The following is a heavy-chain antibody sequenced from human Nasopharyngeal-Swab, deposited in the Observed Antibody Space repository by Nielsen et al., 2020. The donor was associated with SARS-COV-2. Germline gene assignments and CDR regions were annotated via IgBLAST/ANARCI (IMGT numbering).Heavy chain of an antibody. D-gene: IGHD1-1*01. CDR1: GFTFSSYS. CDR2: ISSSSSYI. Sequence: GGSLRLSCAASGFTFSSYSMNWVRQAPGKGLEWVSSISSSSSYIYYADSVKGRFTISRDNAKNSLYPQMNSLRAEDTAVYYCARSQGERRAGAFDIWGQGTMVTVSS. V-gene: IGHV3-21*01. J-gene: IGHJ3*02. CDR3: ARSQGERRAGAFDI.